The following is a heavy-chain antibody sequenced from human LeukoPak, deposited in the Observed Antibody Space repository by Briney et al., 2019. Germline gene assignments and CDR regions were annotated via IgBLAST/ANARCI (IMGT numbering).Heavy chain of an antibody. V-gene: IGHV3-23*01. D-gene: IGHD5-18*01. CDR1: GFTFSSCA. Sequence: GGSLRLSCAASGFTFSSCAMSWVRQAPGKGLEWASAISGSGGSTYYADSVKGRFTISRDNSKNTLYLQMNSLRAEDTAVYYCAKDQYSYGSPNYFDYWGQGTLVTVSS. CDR3: AKDQYSYGSPNYFDY. CDR2: ISGSGGST. J-gene: IGHJ4*02.